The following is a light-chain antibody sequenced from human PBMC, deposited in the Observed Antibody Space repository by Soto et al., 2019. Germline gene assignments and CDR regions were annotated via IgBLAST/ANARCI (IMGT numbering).Light chain of an antibody. V-gene: IGLV2-8*01. J-gene: IGLJ3*02. CDR3: SSFGGGNKVL. Sequence: QSALTQPPSASGXXXXSVTXXXTXTSSDVGGYNFVSWYQQHPGKVPKTVIYEVIKRPSGVPDRFSGSKSGNTASLTVSGLQAEDEADYYCSSFGGGNKVLFGGGTKLTVL. CDR1: SSDVGGYNF. CDR2: EVI.